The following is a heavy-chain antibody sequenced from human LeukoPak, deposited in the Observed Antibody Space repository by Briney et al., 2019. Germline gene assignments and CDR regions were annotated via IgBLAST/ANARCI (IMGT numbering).Heavy chain of an antibody. V-gene: IGHV4-4*09. CDR1: GGFISNYY. D-gene: IGHD4-17*01. J-gene: IGHJ5*02. Sequence: SETLSLTCTVSGGFISNYYWSWIRQPPGKGLEWIGYVSHSGPTDINPSLKSRATIAVDTSTNQFSLRLTSVTAADTAIYYCARDTRLRGTNWFDPWGQGTLVTVSS. CDR3: ARDTRLRGTNWFDP. CDR2: VSHSGPT.